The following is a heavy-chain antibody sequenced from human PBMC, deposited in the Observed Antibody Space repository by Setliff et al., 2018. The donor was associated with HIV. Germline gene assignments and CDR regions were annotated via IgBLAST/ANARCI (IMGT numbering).Heavy chain of an antibody. V-gene: IGHV1-69*10. CDR2: IIPILGIA. CDR3: AQLGMVDDFDY. D-gene: IGHD1-1*01. Sequence: SVKVSCKASGYTFTNYGVSWVREAPVQGLEWMGWIIPILGIANYAQKFQGRVTITADKSTSTAYMELSSLRSEDTAVYYCAQLGMVDDFDYWGQGTLVTVSS. J-gene: IGHJ4*02. CDR1: GYTFTNYG.